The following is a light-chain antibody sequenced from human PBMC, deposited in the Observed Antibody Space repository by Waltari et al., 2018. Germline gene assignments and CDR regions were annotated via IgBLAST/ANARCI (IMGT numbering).Light chain of an antibody. J-gene: IGKJ2*01. CDR2: GAS. CDR3: QQYNNWPPLDT. Sequence: ETVMTQSPATLSVSPGERATLSCRASQSVSSNLAWYQQKPGQAPRLLIYGASTRATGIPARFSGSGSGTEFTLTISSLQSEDFAVYCCQQYNNWPPLDTFGQGTKLEI. CDR1: QSVSSN. V-gene: IGKV3-15*01.